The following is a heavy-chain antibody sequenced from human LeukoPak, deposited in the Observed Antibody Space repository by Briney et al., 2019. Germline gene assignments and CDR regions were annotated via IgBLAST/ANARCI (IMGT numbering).Heavy chain of an antibody. V-gene: IGHV4-59*01. CDR3: ARGSGYGDLALFDY. Sequence: SETLSLTCTVSVGSISSYYWSWIRQPPGKGLEWIGYIYYSGSTNYNPSLKSRVTISVDTSKNQFSLKLSSVTAADTAVYYCARGSGYGDLALFDYWGQGTLVTVSS. CDR2: IYYSGST. D-gene: IGHD4-17*01. J-gene: IGHJ4*02. CDR1: VGSISSYY.